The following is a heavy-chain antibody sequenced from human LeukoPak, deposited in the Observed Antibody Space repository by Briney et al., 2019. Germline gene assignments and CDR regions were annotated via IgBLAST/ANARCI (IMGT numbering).Heavy chain of an antibody. J-gene: IGHJ4*02. V-gene: IGHV1-24*01. Sequence: GASVKVSCKVSGYTLTELSMHWVRQAPGKGLEWMGGFDPEDGETIYAQKFQGRVTMTRDMSTSTVYMELSSLRSEDTAVYYCARDPIGYYFDYWGQGTLVTVSS. CDR3: ARDPIGYYFDY. CDR1: GYTLTELS. D-gene: IGHD3-22*01. CDR2: FDPEDGET.